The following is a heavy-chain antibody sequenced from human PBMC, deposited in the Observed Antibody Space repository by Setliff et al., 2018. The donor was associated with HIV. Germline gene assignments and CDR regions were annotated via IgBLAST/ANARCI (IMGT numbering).Heavy chain of an antibody. Sequence: ASVKVSCKASGYTFTGYYMHWVRQAPGQGLEWMGRINPNSGDTNYAQKFKGRVTMTRDTSISTAYMEVTRLRSDDTAVYYCARDRYYNFWSGFFHWGQGTLVTVSS. CDR3: ARDRYYNFWSGFFH. D-gene: IGHD3-3*01. J-gene: IGHJ4*02. CDR2: INPNSGDT. V-gene: IGHV1-2*06. CDR1: GYTFTGYY.